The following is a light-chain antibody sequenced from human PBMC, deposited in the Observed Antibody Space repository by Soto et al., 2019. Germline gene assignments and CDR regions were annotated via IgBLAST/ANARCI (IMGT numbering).Light chain of an antibody. V-gene: IGKV3-20*01. CDR2: GAS. Sequence: EIVLTQSPGTLSLSPGERATLSCRASQSVRSSYLAWYQQKPGQAPRLLIYGASSRATGLPDRFRGSGSGTDFTLTISRLEPEDFAVYYCQQYNDWPLFGPGTKVDIK. CDR3: QQYNDWPL. J-gene: IGKJ3*01. CDR1: QSVRSSY.